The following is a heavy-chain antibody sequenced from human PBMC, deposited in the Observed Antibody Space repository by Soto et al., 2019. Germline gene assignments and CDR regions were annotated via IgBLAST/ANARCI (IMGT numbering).Heavy chain of an antibody. D-gene: IGHD2-15*01. V-gene: IGHV2-5*01. Sequence: ESGPTLVNPTQTLTLTCPFSGFSLSTPGVGVGWIRQPPGKALEWLALIYWNDDKRYRPSLKSRLTITQDTSKNQVVLTLTNMDPVDTATYYCAHFQGCSGRSCAFDYWGQGTLVTVSS. CDR1: GFSLSTPGVG. CDR3: AHFQGCSGRSCAFDY. CDR2: IYWNDDK. J-gene: IGHJ4*02.